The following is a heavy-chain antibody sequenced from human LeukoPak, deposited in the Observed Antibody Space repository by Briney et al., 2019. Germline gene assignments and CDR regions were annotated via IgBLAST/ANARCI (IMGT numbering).Heavy chain of an antibody. CDR3: EKRYYYDSSGYELDY. V-gene: IGHV4-39*01. CDR1: GGSISSSSYY. D-gene: IGHD3-22*01. J-gene: IGHJ4*02. CDR2: IYYSGST. Sequence: PSETLSLTCTVSGGSISSSSYYWGWIRQPPGKGLEWLGSIYYSGSTYYNPSLKSRATISVDTSKNQFSLKLSSVTAADTAVYYCEKRYYYDSSGYELDYWGQGTLVTVSS.